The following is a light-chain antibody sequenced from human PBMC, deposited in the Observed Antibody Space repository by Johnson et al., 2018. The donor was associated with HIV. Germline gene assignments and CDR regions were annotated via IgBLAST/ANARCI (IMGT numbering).Light chain of an antibody. CDR2: ENN. CDR1: SSNIGNNY. J-gene: IGLJ1*01. Sequence: QSVLTQPPSVSAAPGQKVTISCSGSSSNIGNNYVSWYQQLPGTAPKLLIYENNKRPSGIPDRFSGSKSGTSATLGITRLQTGDEADYYCGTWDSSLSVYVFGTGTKVIVV. V-gene: IGLV1-51*02. CDR3: GTWDSSLSVYV.